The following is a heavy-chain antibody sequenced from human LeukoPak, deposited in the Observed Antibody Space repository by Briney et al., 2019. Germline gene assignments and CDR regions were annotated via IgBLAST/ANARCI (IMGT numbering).Heavy chain of an antibody. D-gene: IGHD3-22*01. J-gene: IGHJ4*02. CDR3: VAQPTADSSGYYYFDY. Sequence: GGSLRLSRAASGFTFSSYAMHWVRQAPGKGLEWVAVISYDGSNKYYADSVKGRFTISRDNSKNTLYLQMNSLRAEDTAVYYCVAQPTADSSGYYYFDYWGQGTLVTVSS. CDR1: GFTFSSYA. CDR2: ISYDGSNK. V-gene: IGHV3-30*04.